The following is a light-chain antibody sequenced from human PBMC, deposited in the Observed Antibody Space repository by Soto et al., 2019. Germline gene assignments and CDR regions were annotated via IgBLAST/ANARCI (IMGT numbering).Light chain of an antibody. CDR3: QQYSSYSRT. V-gene: IGKV1-5*01. J-gene: IGKJ1*01. CDR1: QSISSW. CDR2: DAS. Sequence: DIQMTQSPSTLSASVGDRVTITCRASQSISSWLAWYQQKPGKAPKVLIYDASSLESGVPSRFSGSGSGTEFTLTISSLQPDDFATYFCQQYSSYSRTFGQGNKVEIK.